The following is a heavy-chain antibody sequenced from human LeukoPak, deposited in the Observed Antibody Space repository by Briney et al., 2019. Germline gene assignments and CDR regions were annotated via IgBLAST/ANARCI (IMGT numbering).Heavy chain of an antibody. V-gene: IGHV3-23*01. CDR3: AKDYSSSWYYFDY. CDR2: ISGSGGGT. D-gene: IGHD6-13*01. J-gene: IGHJ4*02. Sequence: PGGSLRLSCAASGFTFSVHAVSWVRQAPGKGLEWVSGISGSGGGTNYADSVKGRFTVSRDNSKNTLYLQMNSLRAEDTAVYYCAKDYSSSWYYFDYWGQGTLVTVSS. CDR1: GFTFSVHA.